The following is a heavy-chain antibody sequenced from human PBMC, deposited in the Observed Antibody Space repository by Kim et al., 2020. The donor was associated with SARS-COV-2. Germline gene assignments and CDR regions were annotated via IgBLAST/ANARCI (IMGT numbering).Heavy chain of an antibody. CDR3: ARSGVSGNVMAATAT. V-gene: IGHV4-39*01. D-gene: IGHD6-13*01. CDR1: GASISSSPYY. CDR2: IYYTGTA. J-gene: IGHJ4*02. Sequence: SETLSLTCTVSGASISSSPYYWAWIRQPPGQGLEWIGSIYYTGTAYYNPPLKSRVTISIDTSKNQFSLKVTSVTATDTSVYYCARSGVSGNVMAATATWGQGTLATVSS.